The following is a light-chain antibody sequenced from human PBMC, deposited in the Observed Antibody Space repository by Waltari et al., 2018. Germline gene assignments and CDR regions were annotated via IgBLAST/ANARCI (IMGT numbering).Light chain of an antibody. Sequence: DIQMTQSPSTLSASVGDRVTITCRASHSISTWLAWYQQKPGKAPKLLIYEASSLENGVPARFSGSGSGTEFTHTISSLQPDDFVTYYCQQFNTYPIPFGRGTKVDIK. J-gene: IGKJ3*01. CDR2: EAS. V-gene: IGKV1-5*03. CDR1: HSISTW. CDR3: QQFNTYPIP.